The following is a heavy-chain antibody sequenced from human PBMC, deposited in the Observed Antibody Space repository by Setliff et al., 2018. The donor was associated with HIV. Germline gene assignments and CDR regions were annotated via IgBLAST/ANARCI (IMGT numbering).Heavy chain of an antibody. CDR1: GGSVSGYY. V-gene: IGHV4-34*01. CDR3: ARDRSNWNYGKNYMDV. D-gene: IGHD1-7*01. J-gene: IGHJ6*03. CDR2: IGHSGST. Sequence: PSETLSLTCAVYGGSVSGYYWSWIRQPPGKGLEWIGEIGHSGSTNYNPSPKSRVTISVDTSKTQSSLKQSSVTAADAAVYYCARDRSNWNYGKNYMDVWGKGTTVTVSS.